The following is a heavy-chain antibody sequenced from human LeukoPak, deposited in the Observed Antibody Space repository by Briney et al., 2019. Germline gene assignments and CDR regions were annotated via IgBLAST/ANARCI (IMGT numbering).Heavy chain of an antibody. V-gene: IGHV4-34*01. CDR3: WAVPPTGEA. CDR1: GGSFSGYY. D-gene: IGHD2-2*01. CDR2: INHSGST. Sequence: SETLSLTCAVYGGSFSGYYWSWIRQPPGKGLEWIGEINHSGSTNYNPSLKSRVTISVDTSKNQFSLKLSSVTAADTAVYYCWAVPPTGEAWGQGTLVTVSS. J-gene: IGHJ5*02.